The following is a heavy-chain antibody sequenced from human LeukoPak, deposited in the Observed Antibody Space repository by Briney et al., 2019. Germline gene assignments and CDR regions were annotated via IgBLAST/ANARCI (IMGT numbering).Heavy chain of an antibody. CDR2: MYYSGST. J-gene: IGHJ4*02. CDR3: ARRLRSGDSSAFDY. V-gene: IGHV4-59*08. CDR1: GGSISSYY. D-gene: IGHD3-22*01. Sequence: SESLSLTCTVSGGSISSYYWSWIRQPPRKGLEWIEYMYYSGSTHYHPPLQSRVTIPAHTSKNQFSLNLSSVTAAHTAVYYCARRLRSGDSSAFDYWGQGTLVTVSS.